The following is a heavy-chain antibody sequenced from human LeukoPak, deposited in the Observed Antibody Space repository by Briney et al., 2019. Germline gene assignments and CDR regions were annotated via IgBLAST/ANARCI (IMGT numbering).Heavy chain of an antibody. CDR1: GFTFSDYY. CDR2: ISSSSSYT. D-gene: IGHD3-10*01. Sequence: PGGSLRLSCAASGFTFSDYYMSWIRQAPGKGLEWVSYISSSSSYTNYADSVKGRFTISRDNAKNSLYLQVNSLRAEDTAVYYCARDPSRDYQSFLDPWGQGTLVTVSS. J-gene: IGHJ5*02. CDR3: ARDPSRDYQSFLDP. V-gene: IGHV3-11*05.